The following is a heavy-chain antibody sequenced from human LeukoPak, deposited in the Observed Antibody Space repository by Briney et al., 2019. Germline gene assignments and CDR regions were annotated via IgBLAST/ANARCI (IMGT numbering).Heavy chain of an antibody. CDR3: AKGPPYYDSSGYYSPFDY. CDR2: ISGSGGST. J-gene: IGHJ4*02. Sequence: PGGSLRLSCAASGFTFSSYAMSWVRQAPGKGLEWVSAISGSGGSTYYADSVKGRFTISRDNSKNTLYLQMNSLRAEDTAVYNCAKGPPYYDSSGYYSPFDYWGQGTLVTVSS. V-gene: IGHV3-23*01. CDR1: GFTFSSYA. D-gene: IGHD3-22*01.